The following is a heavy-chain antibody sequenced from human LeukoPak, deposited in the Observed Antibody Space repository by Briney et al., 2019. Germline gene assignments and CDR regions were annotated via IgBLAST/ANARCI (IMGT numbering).Heavy chain of an antibody. CDR3: AKIRAAAATIDAFDI. D-gene: IGHD6-13*01. CDR1: GFTFSSYG. J-gene: IGHJ3*02. V-gene: IGHV3-30*18. CDR2: ISYDGSNK. Sequence: GGSLRLSCAASGFTFSSYGMHWVRQAPGKGLEWVAVISYDGSNKYYADSVKGRFTISRDNYKNTLYLQMNSLRAEDTAVYYCAKIRAAAATIDAFDIWGQGTMVTVSS.